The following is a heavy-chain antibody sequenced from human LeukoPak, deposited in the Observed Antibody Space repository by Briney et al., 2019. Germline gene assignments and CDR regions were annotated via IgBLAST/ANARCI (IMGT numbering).Heavy chain of an antibody. CDR3: ARGGAYYYDSSGYYYAIDY. V-gene: IGHV1-69*13. D-gene: IGHD3-22*01. J-gene: IGHJ4*02. CDR1: GGTFSSYA. Sequence: SVKVSCKASGGTFSSYAISWVRQAPGQGLEWMGGIIPLFGTANYAQKFQGRVTITADESTGTAYMELSSLRSEDTAVYYCARGGAYYYDSSGYYYAIDYWGQGTLVTVSS. CDR2: IIPLFGTA.